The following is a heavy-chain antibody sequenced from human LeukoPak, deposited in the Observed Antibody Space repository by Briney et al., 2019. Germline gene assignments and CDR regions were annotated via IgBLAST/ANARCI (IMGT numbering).Heavy chain of an antibody. CDR1: GFTFSSYG. Sequence: PGGSLRLSCAASGFTFSSYGMHWVRQAPGKGLEWVAVISYDGSNKYYADSVKGRFTISRDNAKNSLYLQMNSLRAEDTAVYYCARDRLGVVAAVYFDYWGQGTLVTVSS. CDR2: ISYDGSNK. CDR3: ARDRLGVVAAVYFDY. D-gene: IGHD2-15*01. J-gene: IGHJ4*02. V-gene: IGHV3-30*03.